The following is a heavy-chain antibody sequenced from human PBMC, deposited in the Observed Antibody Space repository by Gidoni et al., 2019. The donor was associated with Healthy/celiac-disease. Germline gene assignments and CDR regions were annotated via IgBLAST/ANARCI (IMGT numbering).Heavy chain of an antibody. V-gene: IGHV1-46*01. CDR1: GYTFTSYY. Sequence: QVQLVQSGAEVKKPGASVTVSCTASGYTFTSYYMHWVRQAPGQGLEGMGIINPSGGSTSYAQKFQGRVTMTRDTSTSTVYMELSSLRSEDTAVYYCARGYYDILTGYPWFDPWGQGTLVTVSS. J-gene: IGHJ5*02. CDR2: INPSGGST. D-gene: IGHD3-9*01. CDR3: ARGYYDILTGYPWFDP.